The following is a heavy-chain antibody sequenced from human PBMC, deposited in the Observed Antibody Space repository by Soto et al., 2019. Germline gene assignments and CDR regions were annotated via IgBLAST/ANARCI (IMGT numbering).Heavy chain of an antibody. V-gene: IGHV4-59*08. CDR2: FYYSGST. Sequence: PSETLSLTCTVSGGSISSYYWSWIRQPPGKGLEWIGYFYYSGSTNYNPSLKSRVTISVDTSKNQFSLKLSSVTAADTAVYYCARRYGPGFDYWGQGTLVTVSS. J-gene: IGHJ4*02. CDR3: ARRYGPGFDY. CDR1: GGSISSYY. D-gene: IGHD4-17*01.